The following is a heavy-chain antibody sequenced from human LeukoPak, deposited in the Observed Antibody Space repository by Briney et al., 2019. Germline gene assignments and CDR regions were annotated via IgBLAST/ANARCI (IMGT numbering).Heavy chain of an antibody. D-gene: IGHD1-26*01. CDR3: AREESIGSFQFLHDY. Sequence: ASVKVSCKASGYTFTSYDINWVRQATGQGLEWMGWMNPNSGDTGYPQKFQGRVTMTRDTSITTAYMELRSLTSDDTAVYYCAREESIGSFQFLHDYWGQGTLVTVSS. CDR1: GYTFTSYD. CDR2: MNPNSGDT. J-gene: IGHJ4*02. V-gene: IGHV1-8*01.